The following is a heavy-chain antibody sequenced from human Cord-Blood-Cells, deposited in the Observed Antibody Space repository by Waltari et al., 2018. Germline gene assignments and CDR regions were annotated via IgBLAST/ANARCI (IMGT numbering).Heavy chain of an antibody. D-gene: IGHD6-6*01. CDR2: ISGSGGST. CDR3: AKDRLVGMDV. CDR1: GFTFSSYA. J-gene: IGHJ6*02. Sequence: EVQLLESGGGLVQPGGSLRLSCAASGFTFSSYAMSWVRQAPGKGLEWVSAISGSGGSTSSADSVKGLFTISRDNSKNTLYLQMNSLRAEDTAVYYCAKDRLVGMDVWGQGTTVTVSS. V-gene: IGHV3-23*01.